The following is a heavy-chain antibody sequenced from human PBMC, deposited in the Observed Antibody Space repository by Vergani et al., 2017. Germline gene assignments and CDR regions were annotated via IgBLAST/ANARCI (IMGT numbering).Heavy chain of an antibody. V-gene: IGHV3-7*01. CDR1: GFTFSSSW. CDR2: IKQDGSEK. J-gene: IGHJ4*02. Sequence: EVQLVESGGGLVQPGGSLRLSCAASGFTFSSSWMSWVRQAPGKGLEWVANIKQDGSEKYYVDSVKGRFTISRDNAKNSLYLQMNSLRAEDTAVYYCARELGAYDYWGQGTLVTVSS. CDR3: ARELGAYDY. D-gene: IGHD1-26*01.